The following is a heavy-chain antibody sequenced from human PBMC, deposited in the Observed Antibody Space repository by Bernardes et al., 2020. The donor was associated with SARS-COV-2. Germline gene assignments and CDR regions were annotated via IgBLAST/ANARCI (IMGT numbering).Heavy chain of an antibody. D-gene: IGHD3-3*01. CDR1: GFSFSNYA. CDR2: VTGSGYST. CDR3: AKREYYDLWSGPIDN. V-gene: IGHV3-23*01. Sequence: GGSLRLSCAASGFSFSNYAMNWVRQAPGKGLEWVSVVTGSGYSTYYADSVKGRFTISRDKSKNTLHLQMNSLRAEDTAIYYCAKREYYDLWSGPIDNWGQGTLVTVSS. J-gene: IGHJ4*02.